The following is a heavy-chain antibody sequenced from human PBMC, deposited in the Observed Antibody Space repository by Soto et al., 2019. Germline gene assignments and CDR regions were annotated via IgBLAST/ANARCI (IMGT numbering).Heavy chain of an antibody. CDR3: ARDIDIGYEYGMDV. J-gene: IGHJ6*02. CDR1: GGTFSSDT. CDR2: INPLLDIA. Sequence: QVQLVQSGAEVKKPGSSVKVSCKASGGTFSSDTFSWVRQAPRQGLEWMGRINPLLDIAYYAQKFQGRVTFTADKSTSTGYMELSSLRSEDTAVYYGARDIDIGYEYGMDVLGQGTSVTVSS. D-gene: IGHD1-26*01. V-gene: IGHV1-69*08.